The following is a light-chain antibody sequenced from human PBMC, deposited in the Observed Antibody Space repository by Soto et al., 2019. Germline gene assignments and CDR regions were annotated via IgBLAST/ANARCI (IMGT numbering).Light chain of an antibody. CDR2: WAS. CDR3: QQYYSTPYT. CDR1: PSVLSSSNNKTY. J-gene: IGKJ2*01. V-gene: IGKV4-1*01. Sequence: DFVMTQTPDSLSVSLGERATINCKSSPSVLSSSNNKTYLAWYQQKPGQPPKLLIYWASIRDSGVPDRFSGSGSCADFTLTISSLTAEDLAVYYCQQYYSTPYTFGQGTKLEIK.